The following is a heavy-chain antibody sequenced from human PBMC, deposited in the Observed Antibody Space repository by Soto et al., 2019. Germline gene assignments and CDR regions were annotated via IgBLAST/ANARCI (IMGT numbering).Heavy chain of an antibody. Sequence: GASVKVSCKASGYTFTSYYMHWVRQAPGQGLEWMGIINPSGGSTSYAQKFQGRVTMTRDTSTSTVYMELSSLRSEDTAVYYCARDGPSGDVVVVPAARFDYWGQGTLVTVSS. CDR3: ARDGPSGDVVVVPAARFDY. CDR1: GYTFTSYY. CDR2: INPSGGST. D-gene: IGHD2-2*01. V-gene: IGHV1-46*01. J-gene: IGHJ4*02.